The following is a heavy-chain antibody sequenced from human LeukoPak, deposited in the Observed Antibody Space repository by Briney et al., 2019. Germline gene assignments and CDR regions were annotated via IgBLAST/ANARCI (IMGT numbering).Heavy chain of an antibody. Sequence: PSETLSLTCTVSGDSISTNYSYWGWIRQPRGKGLEWIGSIHYSGSTYYNPSLKSRVTMSVDTSKNQFSLKVTSVTATDTAAYYCARHQGQWLILYYFDYWGQGSVVTVSS. CDR3: ARHQGQWLILYYFDY. CDR1: GDSISTNYSY. J-gene: IGHJ4*02. V-gene: IGHV4-39*01. CDR2: IHYSGST. D-gene: IGHD6-19*01.